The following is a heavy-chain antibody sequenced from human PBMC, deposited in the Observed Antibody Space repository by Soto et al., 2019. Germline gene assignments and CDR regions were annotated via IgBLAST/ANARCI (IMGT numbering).Heavy chain of an antibody. CDR3: ARYRGYSSSTAYFDY. V-gene: IGHV1-69*13. Sequence: GASVKVSCKASGGTFSSYAISWVRQAPGQGLEWMGGIIPIFGTANYAQKFRGRVTITADESTSTAYMELSSLRSEDTAVYYCARYRGYSSSTAYFDYWVQGTLVTVSS. D-gene: IGHD6-13*01. CDR1: GGTFSSYA. CDR2: IIPIFGTA. J-gene: IGHJ4*02.